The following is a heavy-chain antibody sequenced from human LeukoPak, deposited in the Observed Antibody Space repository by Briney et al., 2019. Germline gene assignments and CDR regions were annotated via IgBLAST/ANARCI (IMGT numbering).Heavy chain of an antibody. Sequence: EASVKVSCKASGYTFTSYGISWVRQAPGQGLEWMGGIIPIFGTANYAQKFQGRVTITTDESTSTAYMELSSLRSEDTAVYYCASEGRDGYNIPFDYWGQGTLVTVSS. V-gene: IGHV1-69*05. CDR1: GYTFTSYG. D-gene: IGHD5-24*01. CDR3: ASEGRDGYNIPFDY. CDR2: IIPIFGTA. J-gene: IGHJ4*02.